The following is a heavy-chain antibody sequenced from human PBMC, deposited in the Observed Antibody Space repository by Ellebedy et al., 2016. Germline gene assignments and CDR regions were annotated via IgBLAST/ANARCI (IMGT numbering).Heavy chain of an antibody. CDR2: IYYSGST. Sequence: SETLSLTXTVSGGSISSYYWSWIRQPPGKGLEWIGYIYYSGSTNYNPSLKSRVTISVDTSKNQFSLKLSSVTAADTAVYYCAREYYYDSSAGAAFDIWGQGTMVTVSS. J-gene: IGHJ3*02. D-gene: IGHD3-22*01. V-gene: IGHV4-59*12. CDR1: GGSISSYY. CDR3: AREYYYDSSAGAAFDI.